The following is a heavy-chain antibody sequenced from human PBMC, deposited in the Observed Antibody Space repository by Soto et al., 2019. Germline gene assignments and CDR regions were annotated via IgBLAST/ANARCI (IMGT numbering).Heavy chain of an antibody. CDR2: ISYDGSNK. D-gene: IGHD6-13*01. CDR3: AAGIAAAGRVDY. V-gene: IGHV3-30-3*01. Sequence: QVQLVESGGGVVQPGRSLRLSCAASGFTFSSYAMHWVRQAPGKGLEWVAVISYDGSNKYYADSVKGRFTISRDNSKNTLYLQTNSLRAEDTAVYYCAAGIAAAGRVDYWGQGTLVTVSS. CDR1: GFTFSSYA. J-gene: IGHJ4*02.